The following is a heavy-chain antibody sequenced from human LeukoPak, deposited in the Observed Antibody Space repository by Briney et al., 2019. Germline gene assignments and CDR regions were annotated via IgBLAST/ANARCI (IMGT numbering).Heavy chain of an antibody. CDR1: GFTLSSYW. D-gene: IGHD2-8*02. CDR3: ASDFTGRDDY. J-gene: IGHJ4*02. V-gene: IGHV3-74*01. CDR2: MNPDGSRT. Sequence: GGSLRLSCAASGFTLSSYWMHCVRQAPGKGLVWVSRMNPDGSRTDYADSVKGRFTISRDNAKNTLYLQMNSLGVEDTAVYSCASDFTGRDDYWGQGTLVTVSS.